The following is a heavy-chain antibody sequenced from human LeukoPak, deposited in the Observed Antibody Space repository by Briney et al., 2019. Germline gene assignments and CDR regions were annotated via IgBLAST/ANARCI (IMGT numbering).Heavy chain of an antibody. CDR1: GFTFSSYW. D-gene: IGHD1-26*01. CDR2: IKRDSSEK. V-gene: IGHV3-7*01. Sequence: GGSLRLSCAASGFTFSSYWMTWVRQAPGKGLEWVANIKRDSSEKYYVDSVKGRLTISSDNAKNALFLQMNSLRAEDTAVYYCARNRESYGIDYWGQGTLVTVSS. J-gene: IGHJ4*02. CDR3: ARNRESYGIDY.